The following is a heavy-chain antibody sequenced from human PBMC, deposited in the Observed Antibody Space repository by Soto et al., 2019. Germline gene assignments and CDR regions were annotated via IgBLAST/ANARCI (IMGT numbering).Heavy chain of an antibody. V-gene: IGHV1-69*13. CDR2: IIPIFGTA. CDR1: GGTFSSYA. J-gene: IGHJ4*02. CDR3: ASGSSSWLKPLDY. D-gene: IGHD6-13*01. Sequence: VASVKVSCKASGGTFSSYAISWVRQAPGQGLEWMGGIIPIFGTANYAQKFQGRVTITADESTSTAYMELSSLRSEDTAVYYCASGSSSWLKPLDYWGQGTLVTVSS.